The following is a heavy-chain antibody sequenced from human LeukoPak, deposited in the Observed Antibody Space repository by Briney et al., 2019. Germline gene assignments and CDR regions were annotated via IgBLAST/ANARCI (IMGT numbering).Heavy chain of an antibody. Sequence: SETLSLTCTVSGYSISSGYYWSWIRQPAGKGLEWIGRIYTSGSTNYNPSLKSRVTISVDKSKNQFSLKLSSVTAADTAVYYCARVKGDDFWSGYLGWFDPWGQGTLVTVSS. CDR1: GYSISSGYY. D-gene: IGHD3-3*01. J-gene: IGHJ5*02. CDR3: ARVKGDDFWSGYLGWFDP. V-gene: IGHV4-61*02. CDR2: IYTSGST.